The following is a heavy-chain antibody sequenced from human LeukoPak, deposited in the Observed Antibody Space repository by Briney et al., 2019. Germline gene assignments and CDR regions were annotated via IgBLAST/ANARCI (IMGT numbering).Heavy chain of an antibody. CDR3: ARAGKPLTSPTNWFDP. J-gene: IGHJ5*02. CDR1: GGAFSSYA. D-gene: IGHD1-14*01. Sequence: SVKVSCKASGGAFSSYAISWVRQAPGQGLEWMGGIIPIFGTANYAQKFQGRVTITTDESTSTAYMELSSLRSEDTAVYYCARAGKPLTSPTNWFDPWGQGTLATVSS. V-gene: IGHV1-69*05. CDR2: IIPIFGTA.